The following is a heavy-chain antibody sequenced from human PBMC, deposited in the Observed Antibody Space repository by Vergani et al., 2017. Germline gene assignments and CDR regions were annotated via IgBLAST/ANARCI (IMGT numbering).Heavy chain of an antibody. Sequence: QVQLVQSGAEVKKPGSSVKVSCKASGGTFSSYAISWVRQAPGQGLEWMGRIIPILGIANYAQKFQGRVTITADKSTSTADMELSSLRSEDTAVYYCARDFNPPELCLDYWGQGTLVTVSS. CDR1: GGTFSSYA. V-gene: IGHV1-69*04. CDR2: IIPILGIA. CDR3: ARDFNPPELCLDY. J-gene: IGHJ4*02. D-gene: IGHD5-18*01.